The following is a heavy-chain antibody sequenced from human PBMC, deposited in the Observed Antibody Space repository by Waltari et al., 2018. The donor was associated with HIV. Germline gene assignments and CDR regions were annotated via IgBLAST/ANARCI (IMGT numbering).Heavy chain of an antibody. Sequence: QVQLVQSGAEVKKPGSSVKVSCKASGGTFSSYAISWVRQAPGQGLEWMGGIIPIFGTANYAQKFQGRVTITGDTSATTMYMELNSLKSEDTAVYYCARDVDRGRGNWFDPWGQGTLVTVSS. CDR3: ARDVDRGRGNWFDP. D-gene: IGHD3-10*01. CDR2: IIPIFGTA. V-gene: IGHV1-69*14. CDR1: GGTFSSYA. J-gene: IGHJ5*02.